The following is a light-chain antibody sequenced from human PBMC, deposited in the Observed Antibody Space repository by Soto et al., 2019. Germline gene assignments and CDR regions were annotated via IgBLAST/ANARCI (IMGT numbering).Light chain of an antibody. CDR3: QSYDSSLNVVV. Sequence: QSALTQPPSASGSPGQSVTISCTGTSSDVGGYNYVSWYQQHPGKAPKLMIYEVSKRPSGVPDRFSGSKSGTSASLAITGLQAEDEAYYYCQSYDSSLNVVVFGGGTKLTVL. CDR2: EVS. V-gene: IGLV2-8*01. CDR1: SSDVGGYNY. J-gene: IGLJ2*01.